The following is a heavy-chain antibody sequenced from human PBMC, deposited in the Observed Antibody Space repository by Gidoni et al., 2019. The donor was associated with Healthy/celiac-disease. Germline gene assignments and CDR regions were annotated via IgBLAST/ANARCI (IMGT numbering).Heavy chain of an antibody. J-gene: IGHJ5*02. D-gene: IGHD2-2*01. CDR3: AHRPDCSSTSCYGNRGWFDP. Sequence: QITLKESGPTLVKPTQTLTLTCTFSGFSLSTSGVGVGWIRQPPGKALEWLALIYWDDDKRYSPSLKSRLTITKDTSKNQVVLTMTNMDPVDTATYYCAHRPDCSSTSCYGNRGWFDPWGQGTLVTVSS. CDR1: GFSLSTSGVG. V-gene: IGHV2-5*02. CDR2: IYWDDDK.